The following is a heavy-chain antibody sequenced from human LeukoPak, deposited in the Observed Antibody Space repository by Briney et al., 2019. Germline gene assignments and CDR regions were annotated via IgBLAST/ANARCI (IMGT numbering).Heavy chain of an antibody. CDR1: GGTFNNYA. CDR3: ARGEGDWLPGDY. J-gene: IGHJ4*02. CDR2: IFPNLGIA. V-gene: IGHV1-69*04. D-gene: IGHD3-9*01. Sequence: SVKVSCKASGGTFNNYAINWVRQAPGQSLEWMGRIFPNLGIANYAQKFQGRVTITANKLTSTAYMELSSLISEDTAVYYCARGEGDWLPGDYWGQGTLVTVSS.